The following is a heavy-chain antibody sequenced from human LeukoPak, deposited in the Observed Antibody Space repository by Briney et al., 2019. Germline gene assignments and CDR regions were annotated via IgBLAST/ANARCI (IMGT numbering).Heavy chain of an antibody. D-gene: IGHD4-17*01. CDR3: ATYGDYVGGAFDY. CDR1: GFTFSSYD. Sequence: GGSLRLSCAASGFTFSSYDMHWVRQAPGKGLEWVAFISYDGSNKYYAVSVKGRFTISRDNSKNTLYLQMNSLRTEDTAVFYCATYGDYVGGAFDYWGQGTLVTVSS. CDR2: ISYDGSNK. V-gene: IGHV3-30*03. J-gene: IGHJ4*02.